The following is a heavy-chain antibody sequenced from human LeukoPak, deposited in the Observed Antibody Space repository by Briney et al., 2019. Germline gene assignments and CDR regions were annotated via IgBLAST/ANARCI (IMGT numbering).Heavy chain of an antibody. CDR3: ARGIPPGDAFDI. CDR1: GYTFTNYS. V-gene: IGHV1-18*01. Sequence: ASVKVSCKASGYTFTNYSMNWVRQAPGQGLAWMGWISTYNSNTHYAQKLQGRVTMTTDASTSTAYMELRSLRSDDTAVYYCARGIPPGDAFDIWGQGTMVTVSS. J-gene: IGHJ3*02. D-gene: IGHD2-2*02. CDR2: ISTYNSNT.